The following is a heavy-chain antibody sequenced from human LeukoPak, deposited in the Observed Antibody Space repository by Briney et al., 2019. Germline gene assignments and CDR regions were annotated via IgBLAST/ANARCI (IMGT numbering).Heavy chain of an antibody. CDR3: AKDLSPYLLTLGFDY. CDR2: ISGSGGST. J-gene: IGHJ4*02. CDR1: GSTFSSYA. V-gene: IGHV3-23*01. Sequence: GGSLRLSCAASGSTFSSYAMSWVRQAPGKGLEWVSAISGSGGSTYYADSVKGRFTISRDNSKNTLYLQMNSLRAEDTAVYYCAKDLSPYLLTLGFDYWGQGTLVTVSS. D-gene: IGHD2/OR15-2a*01.